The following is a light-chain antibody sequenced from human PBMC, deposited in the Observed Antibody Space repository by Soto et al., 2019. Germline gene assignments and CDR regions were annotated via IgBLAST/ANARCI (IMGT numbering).Light chain of an antibody. CDR1: SGHSSYI. V-gene: IGLV4-60*02. J-gene: IGLJ3*02. CDR3: ETWDSNANWV. Sequence: QSVLTQSSSASASLGSSVKLTCTLSSGHSSYIIAWHQQQPGKAPRYLMKLEGSGSYNKGSGVPDRFSGSSSGADHYLTISNLQFEDEADYYCETWDSNANWVFGGGTKLTVL. CDR2: LEGSGSY.